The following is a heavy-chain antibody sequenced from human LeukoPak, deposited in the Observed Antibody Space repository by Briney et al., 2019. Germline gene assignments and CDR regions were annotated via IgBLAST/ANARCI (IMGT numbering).Heavy chain of an antibody. Sequence: GSSVKVSCKASGGTFSSHAISWVRQAPGQGLEWMGGIIPIFGTANYAQKFQGRVTITTDESTSTAYMELSSLRSEDTAVYYCASSSKGYSSGFYYYYYMDVWGKGTTVTVSS. CDR2: IIPIFGTA. V-gene: IGHV1-69*05. J-gene: IGHJ6*03. D-gene: IGHD6-19*01. CDR3: ASSSKGYSSGFYYYYYMDV. CDR1: GGTFSSHA.